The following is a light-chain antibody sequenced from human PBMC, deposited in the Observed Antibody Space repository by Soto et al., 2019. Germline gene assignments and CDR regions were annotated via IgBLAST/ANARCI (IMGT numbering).Light chain of an antibody. CDR2: AAS. V-gene: IGKV3-20*01. CDR1: RSVSSSD. CDR3: HQYGISPRT. J-gene: IGKJ1*01. Sequence: EIVLTQSPGTLSLSPGERATLSCRASRSVSSSDLAWYQQKPGQAPRLLIYAASSRATGIPDRFSGGGSGTYFTLPISRLEPEDGAVYYCHQYGISPRTFGQGTKVEIK.